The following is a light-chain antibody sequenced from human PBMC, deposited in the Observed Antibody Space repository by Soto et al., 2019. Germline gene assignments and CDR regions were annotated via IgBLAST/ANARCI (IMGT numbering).Light chain of an antibody. V-gene: IGKV1-5*03. CDR3: QQYKSLPIT. J-gene: IGKJ5*01. CDR2: KAS. CDR1: QSISSW. Sequence: DIQMTQSPSTLSTSVGDRVTITCRASQSISSWLAWYQQKPGNAPKLLIYKASNLESGVPSRFSGSGSGTEFTLTIDSLQPDDFATYYCQQYKSLPITFGQGTRLEIK.